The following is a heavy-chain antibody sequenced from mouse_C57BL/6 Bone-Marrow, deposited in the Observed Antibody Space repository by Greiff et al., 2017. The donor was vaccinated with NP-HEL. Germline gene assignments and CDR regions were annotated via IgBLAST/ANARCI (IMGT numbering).Heavy chain of an antibody. J-gene: IGHJ3*01. CDR1: GFSLTSYG. Sequence: VKLVESGPGLVQPSQSLSITCTVSGFSLTSYGVHWVRQSPGKGLEWLGVIWSGGSTDYNAAFISRLSISKDNSKSQVFFKMNSLQADNTAIYYCARIVTTAYWGQGTLVTVSA. CDR3: ARIVTTAY. V-gene: IGHV2-2*01. CDR2: IWSGGST. D-gene: IGHD2-5*01.